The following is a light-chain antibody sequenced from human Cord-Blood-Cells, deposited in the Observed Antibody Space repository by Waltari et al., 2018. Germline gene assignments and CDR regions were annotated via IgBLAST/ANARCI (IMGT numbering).Light chain of an antibody. CDR2: SNN. V-gene: IGLV1-44*01. CDR3: AAWDDSLNGVV. Sequence: QSVLTQPPSASGTPGPRVTIPCSGSSSNIGSITVNWYQQLPGTAPKLLIYSNNQRPSGVPDRFSGSKSGTSASLAISGLQSEDEADYYCAAWDDSLNGVVFGGGTKLTVL. J-gene: IGLJ2*01. CDR1: SSNIGSIT.